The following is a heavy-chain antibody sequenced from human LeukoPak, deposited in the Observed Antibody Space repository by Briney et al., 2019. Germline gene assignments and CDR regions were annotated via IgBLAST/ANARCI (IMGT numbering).Heavy chain of an antibody. J-gene: IGHJ4*02. CDR3: ARDPLYFDSPAGIDY. V-gene: IGHV3-7*03. D-gene: IGHD3-22*01. CDR2: VRQDGSEK. Sequence: GGSLRLSCEASAFIFSGHWLNWVRQAPGKGLEWVANVRQDGSEKYYVDSVKGRFTISRDNAKKSLYLQMNSLRAEDSAVYYCARDPLYFDSPAGIDYWGQGTLVTVSS. CDR1: AFIFSGHW.